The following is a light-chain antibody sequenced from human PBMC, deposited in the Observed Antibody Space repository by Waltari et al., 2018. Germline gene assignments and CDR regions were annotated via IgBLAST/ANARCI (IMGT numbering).Light chain of an antibody. CDR1: SSNIGNND. V-gene: IGLV1-51*01. CDR2: DNN. CDR3: ATWDSRLSVVV. Sequence: QSVLTQPPSVSAAPGQRVTISCSGGSSNIGNNDVSWYQQFPGTPPKLLITDNNKRPFGIPDRFSGSKSGTSATLGITGLQTGDEADYYCATWDSRLSVVVFGGGTKVTVL. J-gene: IGLJ3*02.